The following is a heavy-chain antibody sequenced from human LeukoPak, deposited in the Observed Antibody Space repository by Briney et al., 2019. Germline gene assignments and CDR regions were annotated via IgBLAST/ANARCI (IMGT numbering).Heavy chain of an antibody. CDR3: AKSPRGYNYYMDV. CDR1: GFTFSTCA. V-gene: IGHV3-23*01. CDR2: ISGGAVSI. D-gene: IGHD3-10*01. J-gene: IGHJ6*03. Sequence: GGSLRLSCAVSGFTFSTCAMSWVRQAPCKGLEWVSVISGGAVSIYHADSVKGRFTTSRDNSNNTLYMQKNSLRAEDTAVYYCAKSPRGYNYYMDVWGKGTTVTVSS.